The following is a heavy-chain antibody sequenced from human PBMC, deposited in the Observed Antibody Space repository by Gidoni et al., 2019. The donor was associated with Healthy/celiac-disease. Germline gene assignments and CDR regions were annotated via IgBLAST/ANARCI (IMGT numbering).Heavy chain of an antibody. CDR3: ARRGYDISRFSAFDI. V-gene: IGHV4-39*01. Sequence: QLQLQESGPGLVKPSEPLSLPCTVSGGSISSSSYYWGWLRQHPGKGLEWIGSIYYSGSTYYNPSLKMRVTISVDTSKNQFSLKLSSVTAADTAVYYCARRGYDISRFSAFDIWGQGTMVTVSS. CDR2: IYYSGST. D-gene: IGHD3-9*01. CDR1: GGSISSSSYY. J-gene: IGHJ3*02.